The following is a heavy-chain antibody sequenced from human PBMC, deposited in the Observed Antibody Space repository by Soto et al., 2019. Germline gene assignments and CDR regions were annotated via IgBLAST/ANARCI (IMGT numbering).Heavy chain of an antibody. V-gene: IGHV3-33*08. CDR3: AGDVCRGPSCYAFDY. CDR1: LFSFSNYG. J-gene: IGHJ4*02. CDR2: IWYDGSNK. Sequence: ALRLSCASSLFSFSNYGMHLVLQTPFKGLEWVAVIWYDGSNKYFADSVKGRFSISRDSSKNTLFLQMNSLRFEDTAVYYCAGDVCRGPSCYAFDYWGQGTLVTVSS. D-gene: IGHD2-2*01.